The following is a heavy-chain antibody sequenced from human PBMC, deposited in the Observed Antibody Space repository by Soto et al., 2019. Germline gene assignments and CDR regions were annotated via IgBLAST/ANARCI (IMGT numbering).Heavy chain of an antibody. J-gene: IGHJ4*02. Sequence: SVKVSCKASGGTLSSYAISWVRQAPGQGLEWMGGIIPIFGTANYAQKFQGRVTITADESTSTAYMELSSLRSEDTAVYYCASHTAMVDFDYWGQGTLVTVSS. CDR1: GGTLSSYA. CDR2: IIPIFGTA. V-gene: IGHV1-69*13. CDR3: ASHTAMVDFDY. D-gene: IGHD5-18*01.